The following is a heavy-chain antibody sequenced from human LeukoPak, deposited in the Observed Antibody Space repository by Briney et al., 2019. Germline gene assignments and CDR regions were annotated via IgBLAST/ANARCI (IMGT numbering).Heavy chain of an antibody. CDR2: FDPEDGET. CDR3: ATDLVAVAGMGNDY. J-gene: IGHJ4*02. Sequence: ASVKVSSKVSGYTLTELSMHWVRQAPGRGLEWMGGFDPEDGETIYAQKFQGRVTMTEDTSTDTAYMELSSLRSEDTAVYYCATDLVAVAGMGNDYWGQGTLVTVSS. CDR1: GYTLTELS. D-gene: IGHD6-19*01. V-gene: IGHV1-24*01.